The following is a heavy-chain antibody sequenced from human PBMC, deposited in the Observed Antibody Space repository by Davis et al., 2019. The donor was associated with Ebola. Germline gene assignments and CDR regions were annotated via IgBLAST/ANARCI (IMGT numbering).Heavy chain of an antibody. Sequence: GSLRLSCAASGFTFSSYWMTWGRQTPRNGLEWVANIKQDGSQKYYVSSVKGRFTISRDNAKNSLYLQMNSLRAEDTAVYYCARQYCSDTTCYTDAFDVWGQGTWVTVSS. V-gene: IGHV3-7*01. CDR3: ARQYCSDTTCYTDAFDV. J-gene: IGHJ3*01. CDR2: IKQDGSQK. D-gene: IGHD2-2*02. CDR1: GFTFSSYW.